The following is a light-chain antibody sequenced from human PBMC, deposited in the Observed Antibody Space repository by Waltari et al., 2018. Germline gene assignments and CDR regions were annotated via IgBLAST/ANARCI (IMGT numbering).Light chain of an antibody. Sequence: QSALTQPPSASGSPGQSVTIPCPGTSSEVGGYNYVSWYQQHPGKAPKLMIYEVSKRPSGVPDRFSGSKSGNTASLTVSGLQAEDEADYYCSSYAGSNNLVFGGGTKLTVL. CDR1: SSEVGGYNY. V-gene: IGLV2-8*01. CDR3: SSYAGSNNLV. J-gene: IGLJ2*01. CDR2: EVS.